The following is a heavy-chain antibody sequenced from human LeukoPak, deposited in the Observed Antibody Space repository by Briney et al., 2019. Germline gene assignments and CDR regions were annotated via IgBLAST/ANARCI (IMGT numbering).Heavy chain of an antibody. D-gene: IGHD3-10*01. J-gene: IGHJ4*02. CDR2: IIPIFGTA. CDR3: ARDFDEDYYGSGSSQDY. CDR1: GYTFTSYA. V-gene: IGHV1-69*13. Sequence: ASVKVSCKASGYTFTSYAMNWVRQAPGQGLEWMGGIIPIFGTANYAQKFQGRVTITADESTSTAYMELSSLRSEDTAVYYCARDFDEDYYGSGSSQDYWGQGTLVTVSS.